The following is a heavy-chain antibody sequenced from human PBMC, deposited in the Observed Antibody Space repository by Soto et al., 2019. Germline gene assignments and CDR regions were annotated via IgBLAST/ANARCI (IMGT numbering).Heavy chain of an antibody. CDR2: IDPSDSRT. CDR3: VRLVSQDVDP. V-gene: IGHV5-10-1*01. D-gene: IGHD6-6*01. CDR1: GYSLPPYW. J-gene: IGHJ5*02. Sequence: XEFLTMACKGSGYSLPPYWFSWVRQIPGKGLEWMGRIDPSDSRTNYSPSFQGHVTMSVDKSINTAYLQWSSLKASDTAMYYCVRLVSQDVDPWGQGTLVTVSS.